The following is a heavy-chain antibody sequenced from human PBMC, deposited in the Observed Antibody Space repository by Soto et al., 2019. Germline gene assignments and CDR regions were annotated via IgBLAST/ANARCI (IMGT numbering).Heavy chain of an antibody. V-gene: IGHV3-30-3*01. CDR2: ISYDGSNK. J-gene: IGHJ3*02. CDR1: GFTFSSYA. Sequence: GGSLRLSCAASGFTFSSYAMHWVRQAPGKGLEWVAVISYDGSNKYYADSVKGRFTISRDNSKNTLYLQMNSLRAEDTAVYYCARPQYSSYDAFDIWGQGTMVTVS. CDR3: ARPQYSSYDAFDI. D-gene: IGHD6-19*01.